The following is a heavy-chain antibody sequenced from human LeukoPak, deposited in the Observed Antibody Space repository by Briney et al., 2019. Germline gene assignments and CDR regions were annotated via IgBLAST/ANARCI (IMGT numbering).Heavy chain of an antibody. CDR2: IIPILGIA. Sequence: SVKVSCKASGGTSSSYAISWVRQAPGQGLEWMGRIIPILGIANYAQKFQGRVTITADKSTSTAYMELSSLRSEDTAVYYCASGGTNYYDSSGYVLNYWGQGTLVTVSS. D-gene: IGHD3-22*01. CDR1: GGTSSSYA. CDR3: ASGGTNYYDSSGYVLNY. J-gene: IGHJ4*02. V-gene: IGHV1-69*04.